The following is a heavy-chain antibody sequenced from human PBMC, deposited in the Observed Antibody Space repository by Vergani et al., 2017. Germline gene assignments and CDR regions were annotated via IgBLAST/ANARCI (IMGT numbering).Heavy chain of an antibody. CDR1: GFTFSSYS. J-gene: IGHJ6*02. Sequence: EVQLVESGGGLVKPGGSLRLSCAASGFTFSSYSMNWVRQAPGKGLEWVSSISSSSYIYYADSVKGRFTISRDNAKNSLYLQMNSLRAEDTAVYYCARGSYYDILTGNYYYGMDVWGQXP. D-gene: IGHD3-9*01. V-gene: IGHV3-21*01. CDR3: ARGSYYDILTGNYYYGMDV. CDR2: ISSSSYI.